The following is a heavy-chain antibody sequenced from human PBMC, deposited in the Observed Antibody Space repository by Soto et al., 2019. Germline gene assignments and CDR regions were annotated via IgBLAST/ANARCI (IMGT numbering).Heavy chain of an antibody. CDR3: ARVASGGTYYFDY. Sequence: QVQLVQSGAEVKKPGASVKVSCKAAGYTFTSYDINWVRQATGQGREWMGWMNPHSGNTGFAQKVQGRLTMTRDNSNSTTYMEVSSLRSEDTAIFYCARVASGGTYYFDYWGQGTLVTVSS. D-gene: IGHD2-15*01. CDR2: MNPHSGNT. V-gene: IGHV1-8*01. CDR1: GYTFTSYD. J-gene: IGHJ4*02.